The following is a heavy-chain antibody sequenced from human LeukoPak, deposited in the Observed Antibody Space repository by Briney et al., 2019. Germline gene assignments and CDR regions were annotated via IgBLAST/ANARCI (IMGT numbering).Heavy chain of an antibody. V-gene: IGHV3-20*04. CDR3: ARAPLLSMIVVGSLRGAFDI. CDR2: INWNGGST. J-gene: IGHJ3*02. D-gene: IGHD3-22*01. CDR1: GFTFDDYG. Sequence: PGGSLRLSCAASGFTFDDYGMSWVRQAPGKGLEWVSGINWNGGSTGYADSVKGRFTISRDNAKNSLYLQMNSLRAEDTALYYCARAPLLSMIVVGSLRGAFDIWGQGTMVTVSS.